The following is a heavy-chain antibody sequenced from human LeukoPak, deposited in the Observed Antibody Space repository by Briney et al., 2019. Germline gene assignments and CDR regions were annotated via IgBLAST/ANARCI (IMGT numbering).Heavy chain of an antibody. V-gene: IGHV1-69*05. CDR1: GGTFSSYA. CDR2: IIPIFGTA. Sequence: ESSVKVSCKASGGTFSSYAISLVRQAPGQGLEWMGGIIPIFGTANYAQKFQGRVTITTDESTSTAYMELSSLRSEDTAVYYCARDRVDDYVWGSYRYRPRSSDYWGQGTLVTVSS. J-gene: IGHJ4*02. D-gene: IGHD3-16*02. CDR3: ARDRVDDYVWGSYRYRPRSSDY.